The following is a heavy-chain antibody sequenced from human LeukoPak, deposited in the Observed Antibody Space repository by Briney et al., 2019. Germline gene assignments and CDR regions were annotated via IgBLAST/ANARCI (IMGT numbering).Heavy chain of an antibody. J-gene: IGHJ4*02. CDR2: ISWNSGSI. V-gene: IGHV3-9*01. CDR1: GFTFSSYS. CDR3: AKGGIVAGTHRGYFDY. D-gene: IGHD5-12*01. Sequence: GGSLRLSCAASGFTFSSYSMNWVRQAPGKGLEWVSGISWNSGSIGYADSVKGRFTISRDNAKNSLYLQMNSLRAEDTALYYCAKGGIVAGTHRGYFDYWGQGTLVTVSS.